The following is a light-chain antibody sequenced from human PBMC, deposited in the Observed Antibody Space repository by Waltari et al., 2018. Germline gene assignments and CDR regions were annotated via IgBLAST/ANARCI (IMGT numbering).Light chain of an antibody. Sequence: QSVLTQPPSVSAAPGQMSTIPCPRARSHTGSYSVSWYQHVPGTAPKVVIYDNKRRPSGIPDRFSGSKSGTSVTLGISGLQTGDEADYYCGTWDSDLNAVVFGGGTKVTVL. J-gene: IGLJ2*01. CDR2: DNK. CDR3: GTWDSDLNAVV. V-gene: IGLV1-51*01. CDR1: RSHTGSYS.